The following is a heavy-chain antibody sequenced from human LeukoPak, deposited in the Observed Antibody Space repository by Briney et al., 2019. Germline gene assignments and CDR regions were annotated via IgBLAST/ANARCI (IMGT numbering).Heavy chain of an antibody. CDR2: INHSGST. V-gene: IGHV4-34*01. Sequence: SETLSLTCAVYGGSFSGYYWSWIRQPPGKGLEWIGEINHSGSTNYNPSLKSRVTISVDTSKNQFSLKLSSVTAADTAVYYCARACSSSCYTFDYWGQGTLVTVSS. D-gene: IGHD2-2*02. CDR1: GGSFSGYY. CDR3: ARACSSSCYTFDY. J-gene: IGHJ4*02.